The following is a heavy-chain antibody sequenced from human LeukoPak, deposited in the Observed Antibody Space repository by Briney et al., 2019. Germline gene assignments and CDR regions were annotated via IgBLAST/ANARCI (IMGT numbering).Heavy chain of an antibody. D-gene: IGHD3-10*02. Sequence: GGSLRLSCAASGFTFSSYEMNWVRQAPGKGLEWVSYISSSGSTIYYADSVKGRFTISRDNAKNSLYLQMNSLRAEDTAVYYCAELGITMIGGVWGEGTTVTVSS. V-gene: IGHV3-48*03. CDR2: ISSSGSTI. J-gene: IGHJ6*04. CDR3: AELGITMIGGV. CDR1: GFTFSSYE.